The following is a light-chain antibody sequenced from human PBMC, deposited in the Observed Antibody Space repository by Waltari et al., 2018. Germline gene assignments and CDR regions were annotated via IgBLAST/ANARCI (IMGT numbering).Light chain of an antibody. CDR2: GKN. Sequence: SSELTQDPAVSVALGQTVRITCQGDSLRIYYGSWSRKKPGQAPELVIYGKNNRPSGIPDRFSASSSGNTASLTITGAQAEDEADYYCTSRDISGDVVFGGGTKLTVL. V-gene: IGLV3-19*01. CDR1: SLRIYY. J-gene: IGLJ3*02. CDR3: TSRDISGDVV.